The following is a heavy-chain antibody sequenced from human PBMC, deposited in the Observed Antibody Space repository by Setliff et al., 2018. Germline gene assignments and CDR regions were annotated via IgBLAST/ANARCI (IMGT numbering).Heavy chain of an antibody. CDR1: GGSISSYY. CDR2: IYYSGST. Sequence: PSETLSLTCTVSGGSISSYYWSWIRQPPGKGLEWIGYIYYSGSTNYNPSLKSRVTISVDTSKNQFSLKLCSVTAADTAVYYCARGGGYYFGYYYYGMDVWGQGTTVTVSS. J-gene: IGHJ6*02. CDR3: ARGGGYYFGYYYYGMDV. V-gene: IGHV4-59*01. D-gene: IGHD3-22*01.